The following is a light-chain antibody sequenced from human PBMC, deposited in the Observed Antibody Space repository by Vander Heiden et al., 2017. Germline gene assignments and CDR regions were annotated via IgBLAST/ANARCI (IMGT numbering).Light chain of an antibody. CDR3: QSADSSGTYRV. V-gene: IGLV3-25*03. Sequence: SNELTQPPPVSVSPGQTARITCSGDALPKQYAYWYQQKPGQAPVLVIYKDSERPSGIPERFSGSSSGTTVTLTISGVQAEDEADYYCQSADSSGTYRVFGGGTKLTVL. CDR2: KDS. CDR1: ALPKQY. J-gene: IGLJ2*01.